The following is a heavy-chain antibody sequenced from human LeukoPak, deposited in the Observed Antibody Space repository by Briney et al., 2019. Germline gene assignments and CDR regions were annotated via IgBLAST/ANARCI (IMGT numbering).Heavy chain of an antibody. Sequence: PGGSLRLSCAASGSTFSNYAMTWVRQAPGKGLEWVSSISGNSANTYYADSVKGRFTVSRDNSKNILYLQMNSLRVEDTAVYFCAKGVRLWFAFYFDYWGQGTLATVSS. V-gene: IGHV3-23*01. CDR2: ISGNSANT. CDR1: GSTFSNYA. J-gene: IGHJ4*02. CDR3: AKGVRLWFAFYFDY. D-gene: IGHD3-10*01.